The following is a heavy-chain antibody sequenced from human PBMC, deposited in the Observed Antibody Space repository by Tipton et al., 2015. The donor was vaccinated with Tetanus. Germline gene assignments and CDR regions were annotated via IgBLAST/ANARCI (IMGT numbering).Heavy chain of an antibody. D-gene: IGHD3-22*01. J-gene: IGHJ4*02. CDR1: GASISNSSSY. V-gene: IGHV4-39*01. CDR2: IYFSGST. CDR3: AKLFRVRARGITMVVVVPPGYFDY. Sequence: VSGASISNSSSYWGWIRQSPGKGLEWIGNIYFSGSTYYNPSLKSRVTISVDTSKNQFSLRLNSVTAADTAVYYCAKLFRVRARGITMVVVVPPGYFDYWGQGTLVTVSS.